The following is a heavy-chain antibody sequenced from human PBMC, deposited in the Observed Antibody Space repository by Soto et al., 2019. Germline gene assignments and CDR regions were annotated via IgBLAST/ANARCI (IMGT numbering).Heavy chain of an antibody. CDR2: ISWDGGST. CDR3: AKGRGGYSYGYYCYGMDV. J-gene: IGHJ6*02. CDR1: GFTFDDYT. V-gene: IGHV3-43*01. Sequence: GGSLRLSCAASGFTFDDYTMHWVRQAPGKGLEWVSLISWDGGSTYYADSVKGRFTISRDNSKNSLYLQMNSLRTEDTALYYCAKGRGGYSYGYYCYGMDVWGQGTTVTVSS. D-gene: IGHD5-18*01.